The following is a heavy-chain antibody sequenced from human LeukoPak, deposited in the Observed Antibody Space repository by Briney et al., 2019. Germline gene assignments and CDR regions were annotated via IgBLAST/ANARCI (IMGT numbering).Heavy chain of an antibody. CDR3: ARDSRGARTGYSNY. CDR1: GFTFSSYW. CDR2: IKQDGSEK. D-gene: IGHD3/OR15-3a*01. Sequence: SGGSLRLSCAASGFTFSSYWMGWVRQAPGKGLEWVANIKQDGSEKYYVDSVKGRFTISRDNAKSSLYLQMNSLRAEDTAVYYCARDSRGARTGYSNYWGQGTLVTVSS. J-gene: IGHJ4*02. V-gene: IGHV3-7*04.